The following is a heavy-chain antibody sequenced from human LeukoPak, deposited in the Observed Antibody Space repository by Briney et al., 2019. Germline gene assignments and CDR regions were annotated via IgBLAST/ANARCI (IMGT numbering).Heavy chain of an antibody. Sequence: GGSLRLSCAASGFTFSTYAMTWVRQAPGKGLEWVSSISSSSSYIYYADSVKGRFTISRDNAKNSLYLQMNSLRAEDTAVYYCARVRSGSHWRGKYYYYHYMDVWGKGTTVTVS. CDR2: ISSSSSYI. D-gene: IGHD1-26*01. V-gene: IGHV3-21*01. CDR1: GFTFSTYA. J-gene: IGHJ6*03. CDR3: ARVRSGSHWRGKYYYYHYMDV.